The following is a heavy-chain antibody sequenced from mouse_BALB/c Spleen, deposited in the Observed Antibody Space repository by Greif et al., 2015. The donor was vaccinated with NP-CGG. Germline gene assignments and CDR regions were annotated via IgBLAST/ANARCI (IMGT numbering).Heavy chain of an antibody. J-gene: IGHJ3*01. CDR2: IDPANGNT. V-gene: IGHV14-3*02. D-gene: IGHD1-1*01. Sequence: EVQLVESGAELVKPGASVKLSCTASGFNIKDTYMHWVKQRPEKGLEWIGRIDPANGNTKYDPKFQGKATITADTSSNTAYLQLSSLTSEDTAVYYCACYYYGSSFRFAYWGQGTLVTVSA. CDR3: ACYYYGSSFRFAY. CDR1: GFNIKDTY.